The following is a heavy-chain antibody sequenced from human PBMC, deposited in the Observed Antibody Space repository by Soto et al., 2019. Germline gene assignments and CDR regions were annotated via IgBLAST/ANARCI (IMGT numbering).Heavy chain of an antibody. CDR1: GFTFSSYS. Sequence: GGSLRLSCAASGFTFSSYSMNWVRQAPGKGLEWVSYISSSSSTIYYADSVKGRFTISRDNAKNSLYLQMNSLRDEDTAVYYCARDQGDCSSTSCYASYFNWFDPWGQGTLVTVSS. CDR3: ARDQGDCSSTSCYASYFNWFDP. D-gene: IGHD2-2*01. V-gene: IGHV3-48*02. CDR2: ISSSSSTI. J-gene: IGHJ5*02.